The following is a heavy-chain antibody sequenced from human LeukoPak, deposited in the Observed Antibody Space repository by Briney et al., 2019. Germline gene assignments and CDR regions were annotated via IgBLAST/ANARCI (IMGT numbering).Heavy chain of an antibody. CDR3: ARDGYNHGGFDY. J-gene: IGHJ4*02. D-gene: IGHD5-24*01. V-gene: IGHV4-59*01. CDR2: IYYSGST. Sequence: SETLSLTCAVYGGSFSGYYWSWIRQPPGKGLEWIGYIYYSGSTNYNPSLKSRVTISVDTSKNQFSLKLSSVTAADTAVYYCARDGYNHGGFDYWGQGTLVTVSS. CDR1: GGSFSGYY.